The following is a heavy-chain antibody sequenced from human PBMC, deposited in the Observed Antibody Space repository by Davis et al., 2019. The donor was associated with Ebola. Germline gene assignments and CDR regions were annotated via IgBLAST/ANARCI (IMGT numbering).Heavy chain of an antibody. D-gene: IGHD6-19*01. CDR3: AAKSIAVTGVYYYYGMDV. CDR2: ITKSGSHR. CDR1: GFSFGTYA. V-gene: IGHV3-21*01. Sequence: GESLKISCAASGFSFGTYAMNWVRQAPGKGLEWISDITKSGSHRHYADSVKGRFTISRDNAKNSVYLEMSSLRVEDTAVYYCAAKSIAVTGVYYYYGMDVWGQGTTVTVSS. J-gene: IGHJ6*02.